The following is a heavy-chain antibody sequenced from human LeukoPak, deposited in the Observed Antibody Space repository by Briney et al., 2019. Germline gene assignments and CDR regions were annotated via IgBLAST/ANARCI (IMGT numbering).Heavy chain of an antibody. D-gene: IGHD3-22*01. CDR2: ISAYNGNT. V-gene: IGHV1-18*01. J-gene: IGHJ3*02. CDR1: GYTVTSYG. CDR3: ARDPGYYDSSGYYYQNAFDI. Sequence: GASVKVSCKASGYTVTSYGISWVRQAPGQGLEWMGWISAYNGNTNYAQKLQGRVTMTTDTSTSTAYMELRSLRSDDTAVYYCARDPGYYDSSGYYYQNAFDIWGQGTMVTASS.